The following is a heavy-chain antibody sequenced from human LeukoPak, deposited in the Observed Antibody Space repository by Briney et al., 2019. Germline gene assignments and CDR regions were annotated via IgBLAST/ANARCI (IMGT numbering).Heavy chain of an antibody. CDR3: AREQYSSGWYVRHAFDI. CDR1: GFTFSSHG. Sequence: GALRLSCAASGFTFSSHGMSWVRQAPGKGLEWVSAISGSGGSTYYADSVKGRFTISRDNAKNSLYLQMNSLRAEDTAVYYCAREQYSSGWYVRHAFDIWGQGTMVTVSS. D-gene: IGHD6-19*01. CDR2: ISGSGGST. J-gene: IGHJ3*02. V-gene: IGHV3-23*01.